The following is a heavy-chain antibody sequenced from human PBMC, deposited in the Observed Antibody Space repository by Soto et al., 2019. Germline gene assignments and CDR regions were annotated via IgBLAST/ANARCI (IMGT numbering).Heavy chain of an antibody. CDR3: ARHISLELPNWFDP. CDR1: GGSISSSSYY. D-gene: IGHD1-7*01. CDR2: IYYSGST. V-gene: IGHV4-39*01. J-gene: IGHJ5*02. Sequence: QLQLQESGPGLVKPSETLSLTCTVSGGSISSSSYYWGWIRQPPGKGLEWIGSIYYSGSTYYNPSLKSRVTISVDTSKNQFSLKLSSVTAADTAVYYCARHISLELPNWFDPWGQGTLVTVSS.